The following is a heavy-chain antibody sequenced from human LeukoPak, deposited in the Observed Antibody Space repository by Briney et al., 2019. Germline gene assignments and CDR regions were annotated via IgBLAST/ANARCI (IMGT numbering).Heavy chain of an antibody. CDR1: GFTFDDYA. Sequence: PGRSLRPSCAASGFTFDDYAMHWVRQAPGKGLEWVSGISWNSGSIGYADSVKGRFTISRDNAKNSLYLQMNSLRAKDTALYYCAKDSYGDYTPEEGPGAFDIWGQGTMVTVSS. J-gene: IGHJ3*02. CDR3: AKDSYGDYTPEEGPGAFDI. V-gene: IGHV3-9*01. D-gene: IGHD4-17*01. CDR2: ISWNSGSI.